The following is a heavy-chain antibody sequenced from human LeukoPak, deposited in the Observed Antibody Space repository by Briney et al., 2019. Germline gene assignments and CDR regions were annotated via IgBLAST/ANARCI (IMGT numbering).Heavy chain of an antibody. CDR1: GLTFSIFA. D-gene: IGHD1-1*01. J-gene: IGHJ4*02. CDR2: IGGSGGST. Sequence: GGSLRLSCAASGLTFSIFAMSWVRQAPRKGLEWVSTIGGSGGSTYYADSVKGRFTISRDDSQNTLYLQMNSLRAEDTAVYYCAKGAYDWNYWGQGTLVTVSS. V-gene: IGHV3-23*01. CDR3: AKGAYDWNY.